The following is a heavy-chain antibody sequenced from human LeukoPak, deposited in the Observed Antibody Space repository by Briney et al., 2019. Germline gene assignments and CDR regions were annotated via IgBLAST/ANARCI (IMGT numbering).Heavy chain of an antibody. Sequence: GASVRVSCKASGGTFSSYAISWVRQAPGQGLEWMGRIIPIFGTANYAQKSQGRVTITTDESTSTAYMELSSLRSEDTAVYYCASTYGGGYYYYYMDVWGKGTTVTVSS. J-gene: IGHJ6*03. CDR1: GGTFSSYA. CDR2: IIPIFGTA. D-gene: IGHD2/OR15-2a*01. CDR3: ASTYGGGYYYYYMDV. V-gene: IGHV1-69*05.